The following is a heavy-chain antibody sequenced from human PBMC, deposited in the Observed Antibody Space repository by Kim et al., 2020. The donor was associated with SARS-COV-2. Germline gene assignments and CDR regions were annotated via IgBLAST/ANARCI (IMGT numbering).Heavy chain of an antibody. V-gene: IGHV3-7*03. CDR1: GFTFSDYW. Sequence: GGSLRLSCAASGFTFSDYWMTWVRQAPGKGLEWVANIKQDGSARYFLDSVKGRLTISRDNPKKSLYLQMDNLSAEDTAVYFCAANRGDLKGHYFEYWGQGTLVTVSS. D-gene: IGHD3-10*01. J-gene: IGHJ4*02. CDR2: IKQDGSAR. CDR3: AANRGDLKGHYFEY.